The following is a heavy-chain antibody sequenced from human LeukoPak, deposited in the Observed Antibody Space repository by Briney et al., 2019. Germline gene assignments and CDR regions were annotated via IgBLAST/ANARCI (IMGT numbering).Heavy chain of an antibody. CDR2: ISAYNGNT. CDR1: GYTFTSYG. CDR3: ARGMGGGSYDAFDI. Sequence: REASVKVSCKASGYTFTSYGISWVRQAPGQGLEWMGWISAYNGNTNYAQKLQGRVTMTTDTSTSTAYMELRSLRSDDTAVYYCARGMGGGSYDAFDIWGQGTMVTVSS. J-gene: IGHJ3*02. V-gene: IGHV1-18*01. D-gene: IGHD1-26*01.